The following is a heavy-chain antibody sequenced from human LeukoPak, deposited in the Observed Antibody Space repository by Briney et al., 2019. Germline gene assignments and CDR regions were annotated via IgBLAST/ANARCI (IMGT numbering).Heavy chain of an antibody. Sequence: SETLSLTCTVSGGPVSSYYWSWIRQPAGKGLEWIGRIYTNGGTDYNASLTSRVTISVDKSNNQFSLKMTSVTVADTAVYYCAGRDYWGQGILVTVSS. CDR3: AGRDY. CDR1: GGPVSSYY. J-gene: IGHJ4*02. CDR2: IYTNGGT. V-gene: IGHV4-4*07.